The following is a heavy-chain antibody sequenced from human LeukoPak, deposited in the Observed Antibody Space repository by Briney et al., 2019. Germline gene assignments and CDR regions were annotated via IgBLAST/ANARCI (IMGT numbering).Heavy chain of an antibody. Sequence: GGSLRLSCAASGFTFSGYGMHWVRQAPGKGLEWVAIIRYDGSNKYYADSVKGRFTISRDNSKSTLYLHMNSLRAEDTALYYCAKFRGATSHYHFDYWGQGTLVTVSS. J-gene: IGHJ4*02. CDR3: AKFRGATSHYHFDY. V-gene: IGHV3-30*02. CDR1: GFTFSGYG. D-gene: IGHD1/OR15-1a*01. CDR2: IRYDGSNK.